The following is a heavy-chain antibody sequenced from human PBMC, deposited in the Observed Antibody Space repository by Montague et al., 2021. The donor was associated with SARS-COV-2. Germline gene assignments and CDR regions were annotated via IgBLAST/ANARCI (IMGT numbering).Heavy chain of an antibody. CDR1: RDSISSHNYF. Sequence: SETLSLTCTVSRDSISSHNYFWAWIRQPPGKGLEWIGSVDYSWLTFYNPSLESRVTISVDTSKKQFSLKVNSVTAADTAVYYCAKDGEALAWGTFDIWGQGTMVTVSS. CDR2: VDYSWLT. V-gene: IGHV4-39*07. J-gene: IGHJ3*02. CDR3: AKDGEALAWGTFDI. D-gene: IGHD3-10*01.